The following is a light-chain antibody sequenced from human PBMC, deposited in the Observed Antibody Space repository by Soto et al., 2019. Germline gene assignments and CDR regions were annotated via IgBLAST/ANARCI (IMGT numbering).Light chain of an antibody. CDR2: DVS. V-gene: IGLV2-14*03. CDR3: TSYKTSSTYV. J-gene: IGLJ1*01. CDR1: SSDVDAYNF. Sequence: QSVLTQPASVSGSPGQSIAISCTGTSSDVDAYNFVSWYQHHPGKAPKLMIFDVSNRPSGVSNRFSGSKSGNTASLTISGLQAEDEADYYCTSYKTSSTYVFGTGTKSPS.